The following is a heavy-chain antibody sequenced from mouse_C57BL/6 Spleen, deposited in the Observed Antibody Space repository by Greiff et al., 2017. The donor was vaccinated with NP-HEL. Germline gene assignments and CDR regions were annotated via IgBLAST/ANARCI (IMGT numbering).Heavy chain of an antibody. CDR1: GYSITSGYY. V-gene: IGHV3-6*01. CDR3: ARDYYGSSYQAWFAY. D-gene: IGHD1-1*01. CDR2: ISYDGSN. J-gene: IGHJ3*01. Sequence: EVQLQQSGPGLVKPSQSLSLTCSVTGYSITSGYYWNWIRQFPGNKLEWMGYISYDGSNNYNPSLKNRISITRDTSKHQFFLKLNSVTTEDTATYYCARDYYGSSYQAWFAYWGQGTLVTVSA.